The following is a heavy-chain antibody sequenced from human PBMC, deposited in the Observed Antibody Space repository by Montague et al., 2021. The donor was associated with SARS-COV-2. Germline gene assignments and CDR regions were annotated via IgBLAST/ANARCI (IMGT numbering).Heavy chain of an antibody. CDR1: GGSFDTGEYF. V-gene: IGHV4-61*02. CDR2: VYTSGST. Sequence: TLSLTCTVPGGSFDTGEYFWNWIRQPAGKGLDWIVRVYTSGSTTYIPSLNSRLTISLDTFKNRISLNLSSVTDTDTSVYYCARSGGISYPGLFDSWGQGNLVTVSS. D-gene: IGHD2-8*02. J-gene: IGHJ4*02. CDR3: ARSGGISYPGLFDS.